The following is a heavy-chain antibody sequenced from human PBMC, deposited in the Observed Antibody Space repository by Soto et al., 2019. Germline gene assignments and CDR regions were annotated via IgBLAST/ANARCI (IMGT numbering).Heavy chain of an antibody. Sequence: SENLFLTFTASGGSISSYYWSWILQPALKGLEWSGRIYTRGSTNYNPSLKSRVTMSVDTSKNQFSLKLSSVTAAETAVYYCARDRKRGDPGALDYWGQGTLDTVTS. CDR2: IYTRGST. D-gene: IGHD1-26*01. CDR3: ARDRKRGDPGALDY. J-gene: IGHJ4*02. V-gene: IGHV4-4*07. CDR1: GGSISSYY.